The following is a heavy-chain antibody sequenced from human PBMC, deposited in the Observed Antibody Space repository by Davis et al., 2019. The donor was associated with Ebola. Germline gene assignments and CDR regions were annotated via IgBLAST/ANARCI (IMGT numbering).Heavy chain of an antibody. V-gene: IGHV4-59*02. D-gene: IGHD5-18*01. Sequence: SETLSLTCSVSGGSVSSYYWSWIRQPPGKALEWIGYIYYSGRTNYNPSLKSRVTISLDTSKNQFSLKLHSVTAADTALYYCARRRGGYSNGDFEYWGQGTLVTVSS. CDR3: ARRRGGYSNGDFEY. J-gene: IGHJ4*02. CDR2: IYYSGRT. CDR1: GGSVSSYY.